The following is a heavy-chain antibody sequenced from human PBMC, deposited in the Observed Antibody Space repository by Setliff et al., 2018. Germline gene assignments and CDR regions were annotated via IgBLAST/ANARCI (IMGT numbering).Heavy chain of an antibody. D-gene: IGHD3-10*01. CDR2: IYYSGST. Sequence: SETLSLTCTVSGGSISSSSYYWGWIRQPPGKGLEWIGSIYYSGSTYYNPSLKSRVTISVDTSKNQFSLKLSSVTAADTAVYYCARGKGTWVLLRWFDPWGQGTLVTVS. CDR3: ARGKGTWVLLRWFDP. J-gene: IGHJ5*02. V-gene: IGHV4-39*01. CDR1: GGSISSSSYY.